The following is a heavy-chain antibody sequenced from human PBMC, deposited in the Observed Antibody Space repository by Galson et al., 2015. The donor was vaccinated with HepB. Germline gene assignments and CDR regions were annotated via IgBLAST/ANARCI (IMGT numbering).Heavy chain of an antibody. CDR1: GYTSTSYA. V-gene: IGHV1-3*01. Sequence: SVKVSCKASGYTSTSYAMHWVRQAPGQRLEWMGWINAGNGNTKYSQKFQGRVTITRDTSASTAYMELSSLRSEDTAVYYCARVGAAGYYFDYWGQGTLVTVSS. CDR3: ARVGAAGYYFDY. D-gene: IGHD6-13*01. J-gene: IGHJ4*02. CDR2: INAGNGNT.